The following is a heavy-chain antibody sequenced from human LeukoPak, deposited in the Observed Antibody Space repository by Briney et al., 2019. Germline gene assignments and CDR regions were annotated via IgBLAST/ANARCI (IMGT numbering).Heavy chain of an antibody. V-gene: IGHV3-23*01. J-gene: IGHJ4*02. CDR1: RFTFSSYA. D-gene: IGHD3-9*01. CDR3: AKAAPLRYFDWLFDC. Sequence: GGSLRLSCAASRFTFSSYAMSSVRPAPGRGLEWVSAISGSGGSTYYADSVKGRFTISRDNSKNTLYLQMNSLRAEDTAVYYCAKAAPLRYFDWLFDCWGEGTLLSVPS. CDR2: ISGSGGST.